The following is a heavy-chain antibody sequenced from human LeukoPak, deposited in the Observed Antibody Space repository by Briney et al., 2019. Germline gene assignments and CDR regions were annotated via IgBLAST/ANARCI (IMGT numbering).Heavy chain of an antibody. CDR2: ISYDGSNK. J-gene: IGHJ3*02. V-gene: IGHV3-30*04. D-gene: IGHD6-19*01. CDR3: TRSGWYDDAFDI. Sequence: GGSLRLSCAASGFTFSSYAMHWVRQAPGKGLEWVAVISYDGSNKYYADSVKGRFTISRDNSKNTLYLQMNSLRAEDTAVYYCTRSGWYDDAFDIWGQGTMVTVSS. CDR1: GFTFSSYA.